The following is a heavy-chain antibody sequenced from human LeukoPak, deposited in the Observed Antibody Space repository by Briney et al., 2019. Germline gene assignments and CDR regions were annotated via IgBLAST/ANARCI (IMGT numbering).Heavy chain of an antibody. Sequence: PSETLSLTCTVSGYSLSSGYYWGWIRQPPGKGLEWIGNIYHLGSTYYNPSLKSRVTMSLDTSKNQFSLKLNSVTAADTAVFYCARASWNAFDIWGQGAMVIVSS. CDR2: IYHLGST. V-gene: IGHV4-38-2*02. CDR1: GYSLSSGYY. J-gene: IGHJ3*02. CDR3: ARASWNAFDI.